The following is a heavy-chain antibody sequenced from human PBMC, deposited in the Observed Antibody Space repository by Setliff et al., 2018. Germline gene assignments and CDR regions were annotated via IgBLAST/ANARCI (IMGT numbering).Heavy chain of an antibody. CDR3: ARYIPSAGCFDP. Sequence: SETLSLTCAVYGDSFSDYYWSWIRQPPGKGLEWIEEINHSGSTNYNPSLKSRVTISVDTSKKQFSLMLTSVTAADTAVYYCARYIPSAGCFDPWGQGALVTVSS. J-gene: IGHJ5*02. V-gene: IGHV4-34*01. CDR2: INHSGST. CDR1: GDSFSDYY. D-gene: IGHD2-21*01.